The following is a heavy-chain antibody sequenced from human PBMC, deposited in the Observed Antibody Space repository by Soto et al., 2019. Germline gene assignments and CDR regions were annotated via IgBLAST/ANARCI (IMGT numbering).Heavy chain of an antibody. J-gene: IGHJ5*02. CDR3: ARVGPYSSSLYWFDP. D-gene: IGHD6-6*01. CDR2: INHSGST. Sequence: QVQLQQWGAGLLKPSETLSLTCAVYGGSFSGYYWSWIRQPPGKGLEWIGEINHSGSTNYNPSLKSRVTISVDTSKNQFSLELSSVTAADTAVYYCARVGPYSSSLYWFDPWGQGTLVTVSS. CDR1: GGSFSGYY. V-gene: IGHV4-34*01.